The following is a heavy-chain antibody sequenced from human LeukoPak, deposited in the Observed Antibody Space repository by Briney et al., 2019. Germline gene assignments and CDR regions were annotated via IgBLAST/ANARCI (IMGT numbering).Heavy chain of an antibody. V-gene: IGHV3-74*01. D-gene: IGHD4-11*01. CDR3: ARPGAYSNYPDAFDL. CDR1: GFTFSSYW. J-gene: IGHJ3*01. Sequence: SGGSLTLSCAASGFTFSSYWMHWVRQAPGKGLVWVSRINSDGSSASYADSVKGRFTISRDNAENTLYLQMNSLRAEDTAVYYCARPGAYSNYPDAFDLWGQGTMVTVSS. CDR2: INSDGSSA.